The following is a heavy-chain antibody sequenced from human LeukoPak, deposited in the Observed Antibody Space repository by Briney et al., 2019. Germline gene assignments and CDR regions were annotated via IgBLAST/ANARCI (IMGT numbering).Heavy chain of an antibody. CDR3: ARTRWLQSLFDY. D-gene: IGHD5-24*01. Sequence: SETLSLTCVVYGVSFSGYYWSWIRQPPGKGLEWIGEINHSGSTNYNPSLKSRVTISIDTSKNQFSLKLRSVTAADTAVYYCARTRWLQSLFDYWGQGTLVTVSS. CDR2: INHSGST. V-gene: IGHV4-34*01. J-gene: IGHJ4*02. CDR1: GVSFSGYY.